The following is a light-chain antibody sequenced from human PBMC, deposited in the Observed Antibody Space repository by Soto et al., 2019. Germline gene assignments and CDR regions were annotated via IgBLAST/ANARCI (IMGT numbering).Light chain of an antibody. V-gene: IGKV3-20*01. J-gene: IGKJ1*01. Sequence: EIVLTQSPGTLSLSPGERATLSCRASQSVSGSYIAWYQHKPGQAPRLLIYGASSKASGIPDRFSGSGSGADFTLTISRLEPEDFAVYYCQQFGTSHLSFGQGTKVEVK. CDR2: GAS. CDR3: QQFGTSHLS. CDR1: QSVSGSY.